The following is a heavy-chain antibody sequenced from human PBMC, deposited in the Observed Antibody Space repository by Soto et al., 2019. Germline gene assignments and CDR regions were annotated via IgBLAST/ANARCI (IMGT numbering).Heavy chain of an antibody. CDR2: IIPLLGIS. CDR3: ARDLDPPDYYFDY. V-gene: IGHV1-69*08. Sequence: QVQLVQSGAEVKKPGSSVKVSCKASGGTFSRYTISWVRQAPGQGLEWMGRIIPLLGISNYAQKFQGRVTITADKSRTTAYMELNSLRSADTAVYYCARDLDPPDYYFDYWGQGTLVTVSS. D-gene: IGHD3-9*01. CDR1: GGTFSRYT. J-gene: IGHJ4*02.